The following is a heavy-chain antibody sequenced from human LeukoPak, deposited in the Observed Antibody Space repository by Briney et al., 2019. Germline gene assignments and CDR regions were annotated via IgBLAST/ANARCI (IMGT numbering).Heavy chain of an antibody. V-gene: IGHV3-74*01. CDR3: ARSMVTIPIPGGY. J-gene: IGHJ4*02. CDR2: IDSDGSTT. Sequence: GGSLRLSCAASGFSFSGYWMHWVRQAPGKGLVWVSRIDSDGSTTIYADSVKGRFTISRDNAKNTLYLQMNSLRVEDTAVYYCARSMVTIPIPGGYWGQGTLVTVSS. CDR1: GFSFSGYW. D-gene: IGHD2-2*02.